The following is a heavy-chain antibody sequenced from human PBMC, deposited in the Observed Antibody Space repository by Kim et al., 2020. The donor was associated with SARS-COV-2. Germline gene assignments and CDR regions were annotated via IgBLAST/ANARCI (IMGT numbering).Heavy chain of an antibody. D-gene: IGHD5-12*01. V-gene: IGHV3-33*08. Sequence: GGSLRLSCAASGFTFSSYGMHWVRQAPGKGLEWVAVIWYDGSNKFYADSVKGRFTISRDNSKNTLYLQMNSLRAEDTAVYYCARGGGYDSTDAFDIWGQGTMVTVSS. CDR2: IWYDGSNK. CDR1: GFTFSSYG. J-gene: IGHJ3*02. CDR3: ARGGGYDSTDAFDI.